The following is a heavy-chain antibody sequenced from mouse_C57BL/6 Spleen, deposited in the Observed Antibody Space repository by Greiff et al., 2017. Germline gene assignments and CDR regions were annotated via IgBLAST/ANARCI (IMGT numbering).Heavy chain of an antibody. CDR1: GFSLTSYG. V-gene: IGHV2-2*01. D-gene: IGHD1-1*01. CDR3: ASQYYYGSSYYAMDY. CDR2: IWSGGST. J-gene: IGHJ4*01. Sequence: VKLMESGPGLVQPSQSLSITCTVSGFSLTSYGVHWVRQSPGKGLEWLGVIWSGGSTDYNAAFISRLSISKDNSKSQVFFKMNSLQADDTAIYYGASQYYYGSSYYAMDYWGQGTSVTVSS.